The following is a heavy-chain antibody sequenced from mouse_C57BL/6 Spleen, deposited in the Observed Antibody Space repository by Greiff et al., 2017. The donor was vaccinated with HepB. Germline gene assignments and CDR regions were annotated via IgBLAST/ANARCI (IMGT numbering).Heavy chain of an antibody. CDR1: GYTFTSYW. J-gene: IGHJ2*01. CDR2: IHPNSGST. CDR3: ARSGGRGDSSGLFDY. D-gene: IGHD3-2*02. Sequence: QVQLQQPGAELVRPGASVKLSCKASGYTFTSYWMHWVKQRPGQGLEWIGMIHPNSGSTNYNEKFKSKATLTVDKSSSTAYMQLSSLTSEDSAVYYCARSGGRGDSSGLFDYWGQGTTLTVSS. V-gene: IGHV1-64*01.